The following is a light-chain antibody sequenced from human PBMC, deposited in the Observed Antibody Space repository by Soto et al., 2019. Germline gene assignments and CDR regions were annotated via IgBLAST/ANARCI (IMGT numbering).Light chain of an antibody. CDR3: QQYNNWPRT. J-gene: IGKJ1*01. CDR1: RDVGSD. CDR2: AAS. V-gene: IGKV1-17*01. Sequence: QMTQTPSSLSASVGEKIIITCRASRDVGSDVSWYQQKPGQAPKLLIYAASNLYTGVPSRFSGSRSGTEFTLTISSLQSEDFAVYYCQQYNNWPRTFGQGTKVDIK.